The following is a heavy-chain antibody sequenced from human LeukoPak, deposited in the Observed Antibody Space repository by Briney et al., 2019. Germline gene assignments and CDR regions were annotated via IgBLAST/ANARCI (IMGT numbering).Heavy chain of an antibody. Sequence: ASVKFSCKASGYTFTGYDMHWVRQAPGQGLEWMGRINPNSGGTNYAQKFQGRVTMTRDTSISTAYMELSRLRSDDTAVYYCPRRYYDSSGSEVFDYWAEGTVVTVFS. J-gene: IGHJ4*02. D-gene: IGHD3-22*01. CDR3: PRRYYDSSGSEVFDY. CDR2: INPNSGGT. V-gene: IGHV1-2*06. CDR1: GYTFTGYD.